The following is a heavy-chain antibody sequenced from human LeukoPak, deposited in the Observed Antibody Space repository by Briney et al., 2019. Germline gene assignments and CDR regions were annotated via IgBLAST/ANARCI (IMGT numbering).Heavy chain of an antibody. D-gene: IGHD3-10*02. J-gene: IGHJ4*02. CDR2: IYYSGST. Sequence: SETLSLTCTVSGGSISSYYWSWIRQPPGKGLEWIGYIYYSGSTNYNPSLKSRVTISIDTSKNQFSLKLSSVTAADTAVYYCARSLFSVSFDFWGQGTLVTVSS. V-gene: IGHV4-59*01. CDR1: GGSISSYY. CDR3: ARSLFSVSFDF.